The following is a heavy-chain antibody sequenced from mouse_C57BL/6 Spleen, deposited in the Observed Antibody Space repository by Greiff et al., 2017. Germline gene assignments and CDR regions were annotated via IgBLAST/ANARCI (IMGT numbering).Heavy chain of an antibody. D-gene: IGHD1-1*01. V-gene: IGHV14-2*01. CDR3: AGGYGSSPWYFDV. J-gene: IGHJ1*03. Sequence: VQLKQSGAELVKPGASVKLSCTASGFNIKDYYMHWVKQRTEQGLEWIGRIDPEDGETKYAPKFQGKATITADTSSNTAYLQLSSLTSEDTAVYYCAGGYGSSPWYFDVWGTGTTVTVSS. CDR1: GFNIKDYY. CDR2: IDPEDGET.